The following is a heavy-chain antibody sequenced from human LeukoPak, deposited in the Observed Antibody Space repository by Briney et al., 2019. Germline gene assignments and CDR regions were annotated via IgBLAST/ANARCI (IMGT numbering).Heavy chain of an antibody. CDR2: SNPNSGGT. D-gene: IGHD4-17*01. V-gene: IGHV1-2*02. J-gene: IGHJ3*02. CDR1: GYTFTGYY. Sequence: GASVKVSCKASGYTFTGYYMHWVRQAPGQGLEWMGWSNPNSGGTNYAQKFQGSVTMTRDTSITTAYMELSRLRSDDTAVYYCATGRAYGDYFDAFDIWGQGTMVTVSS. CDR3: ATGRAYGDYFDAFDI.